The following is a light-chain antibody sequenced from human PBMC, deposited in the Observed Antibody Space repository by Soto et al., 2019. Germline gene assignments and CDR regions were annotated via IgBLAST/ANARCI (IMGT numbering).Light chain of an antibody. CDR3: QQSISRPLT. CDR2: DAS. J-gene: IGKJ4*01. Sequence: EIVLTQSPATLSLSPGERATLSCRASQSVSSYLGWYQQKPGQAPRLLIYDASSRATGIPARFGGSGSGTVFPITISSLEPEDFAVYYRQQSISRPLTFGGGTKVEI. V-gene: IGKV3-11*01. CDR1: QSVSSY.